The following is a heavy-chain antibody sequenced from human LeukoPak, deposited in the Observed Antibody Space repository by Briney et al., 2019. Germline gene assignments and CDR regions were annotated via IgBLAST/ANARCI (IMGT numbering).Heavy chain of an antibody. Sequence: GGSLRLSCAASGFTFSSYWMNWVRQAPGKGLEWVANIKQDGGEKYYVDSVKGRFTISRDNAKNSLYLQMNSLRAEDTAVYYCARPGYSSSFPITWFDPWGQGTLVTVSS. CDR1: GFTFSSYW. CDR2: IKQDGGEK. CDR3: ARPGYSSSFPITWFDP. D-gene: IGHD6-13*01. V-gene: IGHV3-7*01. J-gene: IGHJ5*02.